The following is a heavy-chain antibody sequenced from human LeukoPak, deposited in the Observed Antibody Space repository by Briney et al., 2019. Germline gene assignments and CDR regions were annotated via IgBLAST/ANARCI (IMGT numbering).Heavy chain of an antibody. Sequence: GTSVKVSCKASGFTFTSSAMQWVRQARGQRLEWIGWTVVGSGNTNYAQKFQERVTITRDMSTSTAYMELSSLRSEDTAVYYCAARSWFGELPYGMDVWGQGTTVTVSS. CDR3: AARSWFGELPYGMDV. J-gene: IGHJ6*02. V-gene: IGHV1-58*02. CDR2: TVVGSGNT. D-gene: IGHD3-10*01. CDR1: GFTFTSSA.